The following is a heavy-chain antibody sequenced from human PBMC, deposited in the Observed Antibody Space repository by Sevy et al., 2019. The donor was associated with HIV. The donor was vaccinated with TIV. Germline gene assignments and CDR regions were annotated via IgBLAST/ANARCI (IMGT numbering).Heavy chain of an antibody. CDR1: GFTFSGSA. J-gene: IGHJ4*02. CDR2: ISGSGGST. Sequence: GGSLRLSCAASGFTFSGSAIHWVRQAPGKGLEWVSSISGSGGSTYYADSVKGRFTVSRDNSKNMLYLQMNSLRAEDTAVYYCAKEELSGFYWGQGTLVTVSS. D-gene: IGHD6-19*01. V-gene: IGHV3-23*01. CDR3: AKEELSGFY.